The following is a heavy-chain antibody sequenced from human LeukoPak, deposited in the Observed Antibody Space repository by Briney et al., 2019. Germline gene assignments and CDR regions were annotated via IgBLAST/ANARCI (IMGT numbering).Heavy chain of an antibody. V-gene: IGHV3-74*01. J-gene: IGHJ4*01. D-gene: IGHD3-10*02. Sequence: GGSLRLSCVASGFTFTTYWMHWVRQVPGKGLVWVARINTDGRVTTYADSVKGRFTVSRGNAENTLYLQMNNLRPEDTAVYYCIRETHVGLHLEYWGHGTLATVSA. CDR1: GFTFTTYW. CDR3: IRETHVGLHLEY. CDR2: INTDGRVT.